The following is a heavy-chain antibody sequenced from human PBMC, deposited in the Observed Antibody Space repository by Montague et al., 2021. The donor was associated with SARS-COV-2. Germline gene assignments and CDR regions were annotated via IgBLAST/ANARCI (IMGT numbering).Heavy chain of an antibody. CDR1: GFTFSSYA. V-gene: IGHV3-23*01. J-gene: IGHJ6*02. CDR2: ISGSGGST. Sequence: SLRLSYAASGFTFSSYAMSWVRQAPGKGLEWVSAISGSGGSTYYADSVKGRFTISRDNSKNTLYLQMNSLRAEDTAVYYCAMPYCSSTSCYYYYGMDVWGQGTTVTVSS. D-gene: IGHD2-2*01. CDR3: AMPYCSSTSCYYYYGMDV.